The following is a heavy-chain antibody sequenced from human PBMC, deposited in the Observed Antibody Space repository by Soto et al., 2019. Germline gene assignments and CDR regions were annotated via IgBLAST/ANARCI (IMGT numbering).Heavy chain of an antibody. CDR1: GFIFSNNG. Sequence: PGGALRLSCVGSGFIFSNNGMHWVRQTPGKGLEWVAFMSYDGSDTFYADSVKGRFTISRDNSKNTLFLHMSNLRAQDTAMYYCTIVRVAYSALDHWGHVTLVTVSS. J-gene: IGHJ4*01. CDR3: TIVRVAYSALDH. CDR2: MSYDGSDT. D-gene: IGHD3-10*02. V-gene: IGHV3-30*02.